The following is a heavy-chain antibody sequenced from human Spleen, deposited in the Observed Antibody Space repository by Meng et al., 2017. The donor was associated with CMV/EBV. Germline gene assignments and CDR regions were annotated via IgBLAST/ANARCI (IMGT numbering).Heavy chain of an antibody. V-gene: IGHV3-74*01. D-gene: IGHD3-3*01. J-gene: IGHJ6*02. Sequence: GESLKISCAASGFTFSSYWMHWVRQAPGKGLVWVSRINSDGSSTSYADSVKGRFTISRDNAKNTLYLQMNSLRAEDTAVYYCVRVPDYDFWSGYYAYYYGMDVWGQGTTVTVSS. CDR2: INSDGSST. CDR3: VRVPDYDFWSGYYAYYYGMDV. CDR1: GFTFSSYW.